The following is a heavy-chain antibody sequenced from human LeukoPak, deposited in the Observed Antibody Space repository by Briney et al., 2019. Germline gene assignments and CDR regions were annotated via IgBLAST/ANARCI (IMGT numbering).Heavy chain of an antibody. J-gene: IGHJ6*03. CDR2: MNPNSGNT. CDR3: ARCAGTCYYYYMDV. D-gene: IGHD6-13*01. V-gene: IGHV1-8*02. CDR1: GYTFTSYG. Sequence: ASVKVSCKASGYTFTSYGINWVRQATGQGLEWMGWMNPNSGNTGYAQKFQGRVTMTRNTSISTAYMELSSLRSEDTAVYYCARCAGTCYYYYMDVWGKGTTVTISS.